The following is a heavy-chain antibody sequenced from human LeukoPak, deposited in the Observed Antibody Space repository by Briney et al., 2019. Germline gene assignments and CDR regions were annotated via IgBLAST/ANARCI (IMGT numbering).Heavy chain of an antibody. Sequence: ASVKVSCKASGYTFTGYYMHWVRQAPGQGLEWMGWINPNSGGTNYAQKFQGRVTMTRDTSISTAYMELSRLRSDDTAVYYCARDTSFVNDSSGYDYWGLGSLVTVSS. CDR3: ARDTSFVNDSSGYDY. CDR2: INPNSGGT. D-gene: IGHD3-22*01. V-gene: IGHV1-2*02. CDR1: GYTFTGYY. J-gene: IGHJ4*02.